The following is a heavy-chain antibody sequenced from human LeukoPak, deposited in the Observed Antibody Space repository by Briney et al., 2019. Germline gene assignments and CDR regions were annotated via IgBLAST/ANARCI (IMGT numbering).Heavy chain of an antibody. CDR2: ITPFNGNT. D-gene: IGHD3-22*01. J-gene: IGHJ4*02. CDR3: ARSQDSSGYFGY. V-gene: IGHV1-45*02. Sequence: ASVKVSCKASGYTFTYRYLHWVRQAPGQALEWMGWITPFNGNTNYAQKFQDRVTITRDRSMSTAYMELSSLRSEDTAMYYCARSQDSSGYFGYWGQGTLVTVSS. CDR1: GYTFTYRY.